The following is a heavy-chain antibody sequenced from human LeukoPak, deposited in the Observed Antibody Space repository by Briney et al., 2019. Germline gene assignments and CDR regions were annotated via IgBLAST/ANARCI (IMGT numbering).Heavy chain of an antibody. CDR3: ARDALFHGYYFDY. V-gene: IGHV3-53*01. Sequence: LPGGSLRLSCAASGSTVSSNYMSWVRQAPGKGLEWVSVIYSGGSTYYADSVKGRFTISRDNSKNTLYLQMNSLRAEDTAVYYCARDALFHGYYFDYWGQGTLVTVSS. D-gene: IGHD2-21*01. J-gene: IGHJ4*02. CDR2: IYSGGST. CDR1: GSTVSSNY.